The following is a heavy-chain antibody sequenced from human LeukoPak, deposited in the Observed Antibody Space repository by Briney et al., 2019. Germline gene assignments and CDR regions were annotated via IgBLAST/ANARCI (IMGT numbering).Heavy chain of an antibody. CDR1: DDSINNNY. Sequence: PSETLSLTCTVSDDSINNNYWSWIRQPPGKELECIGYIHYSGSTNYNPSLKSRDTISIDTSKNQFSLKLNSVTAADTAVYYCARRGLNRQNFDYWGQGTLVTVSS. D-gene: IGHD3-16*01. V-gene: IGHV4-59*08. CDR2: IHYSGST. CDR3: ARRGLNRQNFDY. J-gene: IGHJ4*02.